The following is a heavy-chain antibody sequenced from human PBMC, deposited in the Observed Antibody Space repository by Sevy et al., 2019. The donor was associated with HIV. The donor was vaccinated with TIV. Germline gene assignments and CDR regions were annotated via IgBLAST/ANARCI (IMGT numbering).Heavy chain of an antibody. CDR2: TRNKADGYTT. V-gene: IGHV3-72*01. D-gene: IGHD6-13*01. CDR1: EFTFSNAW. Sequence: GGSLRLSCAASEFTFSNAWMSWVRQAPGKGLEWVGRTRNKADGYTTEYAASVKGRFTISRDESKNSLYVQMNSLKAEDTAVYYCATHAGIAAAGRVFDYWGQGTLVTVSS. CDR3: ATHAGIAAAGRVFDY. J-gene: IGHJ4*02.